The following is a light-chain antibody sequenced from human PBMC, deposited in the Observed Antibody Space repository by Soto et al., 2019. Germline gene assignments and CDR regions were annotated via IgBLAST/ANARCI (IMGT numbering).Light chain of an antibody. CDR1: SSDVGGYNF. V-gene: IGLV2-11*01. CDR2: DVS. J-gene: IGLJ2*01. Sequence: QSALTQPRSVSGSPRQSVTISCTGTSSDVGGYNFVSWYQQHPGKAPKVMIYDVSQRPSGVPDRFSGSKSGNTASLTISGLQTEDEADYYCCSYAGSYPLVFGGGTKLTVL. CDR3: CSYAGSYPLV.